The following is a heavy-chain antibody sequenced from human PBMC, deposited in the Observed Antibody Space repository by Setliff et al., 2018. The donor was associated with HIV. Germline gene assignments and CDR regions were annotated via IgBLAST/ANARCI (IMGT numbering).Heavy chain of an antibody. CDR2: IYYSGTT. CDR3: ARGTRSSINWFDP. J-gene: IGHJ5*02. Sequence: PSETLSLTCTVSGGSINSGGYYWSWIRQHPGKGLEWIRYIYYSGTTYYNPSDKSRVTITLTPSKNEFTLKLSLMTAADTAMYYCARGTRSSINWFDPWGQGTLVTVSS. CDR1: GGSINSGGYY. D-gene: IGHD6-13*01. V-gene: IGHV4-31*03.